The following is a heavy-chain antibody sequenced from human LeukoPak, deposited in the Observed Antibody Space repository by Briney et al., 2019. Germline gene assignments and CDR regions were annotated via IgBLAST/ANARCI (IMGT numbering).Heavy chain of an antibody. J-gene: IGHJ6*03. Sequence: SETLSLTCTVSGGSISSYYWSWIRQPPGKGLEWIGYIYYSGSTNYNPSLKSRVTISVDTPKNQFSLKLSSVTAADTAVYYCARDGNFDWLLPYYYMDVWGKGTTVTVSS. CDR3: ARDGNFDWLLPYYYMDV. CDR1: GGSISSYY. CDR2: IYYSGST. V-gene: IGHV4-59*01. D-gene: IGHD3-9*01.